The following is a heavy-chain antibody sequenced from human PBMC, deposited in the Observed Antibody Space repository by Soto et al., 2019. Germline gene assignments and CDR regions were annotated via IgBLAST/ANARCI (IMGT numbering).Heavy chain of an antibody. CDR2: IDPSDSYT. J-gene: IGHJ6*02. CDR1: GYSLTSYW. V-gene: IGHV5-10-1*01. CDR3: ARLGCSGGSCYQPSYYYYYGMDV. D-gene: IGHD2-15*01. Sequence: GESLKISCKGSGYSLTSYWISWVRQMPGKGLEWMGRIDPSDSYTNYSPSFQGHVTISADKSISTAYLQWSSLKASDTAMYYCARLGCSGGSCYQPSYYYYYGMDVWGQGTTVTVSS.